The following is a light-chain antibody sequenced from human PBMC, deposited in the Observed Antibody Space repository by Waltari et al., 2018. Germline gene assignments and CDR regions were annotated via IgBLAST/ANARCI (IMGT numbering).Light chain of an antibody. V-gene: IGLV2-14*03. CDR1: SSDVGRSNY. CDR2: GVS. CDR3: SSYTSSSTPGV. Sequence: QSALTQPASVSGSPGQSITISCTGTSSDVGRSNYVSWYQHHPGKAPKLMIYGVSNRPSGVSNRFSGSKSGNTASLTISGLQAEDEADYYCSSYTSSSTPGVFGTGTKVTVL. J-gene: IGLJ1*01.